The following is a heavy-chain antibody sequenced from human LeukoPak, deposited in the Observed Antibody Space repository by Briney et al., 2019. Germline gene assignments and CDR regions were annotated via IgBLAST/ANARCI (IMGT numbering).Heavy chain of an antibody. Sequence: GALRLSCAASGFTFSSYAMSWVRQAPGKGLEWVSAISGSGGSTYYADSVKGRLTISRDNSKNTLYLQMNSLRAEDTAVYYCAKADSSSWTYDYWAREPWSPSPQ. CDR2: ISGSGGST. J-gene: IGHJ4*02. CDR1: GFTFSSYA. D-gene: IGHD6-13*01. V-gene: IGHV3-23*01. CDR3: AKADSSSWTYDY.